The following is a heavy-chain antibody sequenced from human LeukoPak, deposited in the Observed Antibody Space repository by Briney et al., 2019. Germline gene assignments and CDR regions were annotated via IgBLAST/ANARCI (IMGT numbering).Heavy chain of an antibody. Sequence: GRSLRLSCAASGFTFSSYGMHWVRQAPGKGLEWVAVISYDGSNKYYADSVKGRFTISRDNSKNTLYPQMNSLRAEDTAVYYCAKGGSGYCSGGSCRAYYYGMDVWGQGTTVTVSS. CDR2: ISYDGSNK. J-gene: IGHJ6*02. CDR3: AKGGSGYCSGGSCRAYYYGMDV. V-gene: IGHV3-30*18. D-gene: IGHD2-15*01. CDR1: GFTFSSYG.